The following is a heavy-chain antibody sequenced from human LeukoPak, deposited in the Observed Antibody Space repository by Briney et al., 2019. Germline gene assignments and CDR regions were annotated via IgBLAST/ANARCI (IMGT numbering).Heavy chain of an antibody. CDR2: FDPEDGET. D-gene: IGHD6-19*01. J-gene: IGHJ4*02. CDR1: GYTLTELS. CDR3: ATVIAVAPGQPFDY. Sequence: ASVKVSCKVSGYTLTELSMHWVRQAPGKGLEWMGGFDPEDGETIYAQKFQGRVTMTENTSTDTAYMELSSLRSEDTAVYYCATVIAVAPGQPFDYWGQGTLVTVSS. V-gene: IGHV1-24*01.